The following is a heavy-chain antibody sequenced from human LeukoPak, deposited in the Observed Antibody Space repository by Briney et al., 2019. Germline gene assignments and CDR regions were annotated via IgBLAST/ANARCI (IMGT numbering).Heavy chain of an antibody. V-gene: IGHV1-2*02. CDR2: INPNSGDT. CDR3: ARGGLLADY. J-gene: IGHJ4*02. Sequence: ASVKVSCKASGYPFTDQFINWVRQAPGRGLEWMGWINPNSGDTNYEQRFQGRVTMTRDTSISTAYMDLTRLASDDTAVYYCARGGLLADYWGQETLLTVSS. D-gene: IGHD2-21*01. CDR1: GYPFTDQF.